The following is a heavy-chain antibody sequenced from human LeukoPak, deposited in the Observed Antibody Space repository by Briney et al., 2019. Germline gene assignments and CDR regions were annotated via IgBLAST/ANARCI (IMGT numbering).Heavy chain of an antibody. D-gene: IGHD1-26*01. CDR3: ARVDLYSESYLGFFDY. J-gene: IGHJ4*02. V-gene: IGHV4-38-2*02. Sequence: SEILSLTCTVSGYSISSGYYWGWIRQPPGKGLEWIGSIYHSGSTYYNPSLKSRVTISVDTSKNQISLKLSSVTAADTAVYYCARVDLYSESYLGFFDYWGQGTLVTVSS. CDR2: IYHSGST. CDR1: GYSISSGYY.